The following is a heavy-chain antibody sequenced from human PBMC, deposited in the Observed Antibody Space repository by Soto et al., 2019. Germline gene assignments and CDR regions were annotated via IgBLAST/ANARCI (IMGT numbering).Heavy chain of an antibody. CDR1: GGSISSGGYS. CDR2: IDHSGST. V-gene: IGHV4-30-2*01. D-gene: IGHD3-22*01. Sequence: LSLTCAVSGGSISSGGYSWCWIRQPPGKGLEWLGHIDHSGSTYYNPSLKSRVNMSVDTSKNQFSLNLNSVTAADTAVYFCARTFYYDSSGYYYVFFDFWGQGTLVTVSS. J-gene: IGHJ4*02. CDR3: ARTFYYDSSGYYYVFFDF.